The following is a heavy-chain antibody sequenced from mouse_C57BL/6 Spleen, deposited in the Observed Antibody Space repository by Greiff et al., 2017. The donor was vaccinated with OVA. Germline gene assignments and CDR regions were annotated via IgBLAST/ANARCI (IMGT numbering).Heavy chain of an antibody. CDR2: IHPNSGST. V-gene: IGHV1-64*01. J-gene: IGHJ4*01. CDR3: ARASYYYAMDY. D-gene: IGHD6-1*01. CDR1: GYTFTSYW. Sequence: QVQLQQPGAELVKPGASVTLSCKASGYTFTSYWMHWVKQRPGQGLEWIGMIHPNSGSTNYNEKFKSKATLTVDKSSSTAYMQLSSLTSEDSAVYYCARASYYYAMDYWGQGTSVTVSS.